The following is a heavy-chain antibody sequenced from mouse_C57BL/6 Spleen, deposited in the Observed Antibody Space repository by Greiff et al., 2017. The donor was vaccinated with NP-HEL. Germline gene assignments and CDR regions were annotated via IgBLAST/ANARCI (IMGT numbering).Heavy chain of an antibody. D-gene: IGHD2-3*01. CDR3: ARDGIMNYYAMDY. CDR2: IWSGGST. Sequence: VQRVESGPGLVQPSQSLSITCTVSGFSLTSYGVHWVRQSPGKGLEWLVVIWSGGSTDYTAAFISRLSISKDNSKSQVFFKMNSLQADDTAIYYCARDGIMNYYAMDYWGQGTSVTVSS. V-gene: IGHV2-2*01. J-gene: IGHJ4*01. CDR1: GFSLTSYG.